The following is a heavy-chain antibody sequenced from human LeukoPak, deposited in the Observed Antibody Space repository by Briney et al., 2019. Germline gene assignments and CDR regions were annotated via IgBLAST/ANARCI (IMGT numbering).Heavy chain of an antibody. J-gene: IGHJ3*02. CDR3: ATGGSYYIAFNI. V-gene: IGHV1-24*01. D-gene: IGHD1-26*01. CDR2: FDPEDGET. Sequence: GASVKVSCKVSGYTLTELSMHWVRQAPGKGLEWMGGFDPEDGETIYAQKFQGRVTMTEDTSTDTAYMELSSLRSEDTAVYYCATGGSYYIAFNIWGQGTMVTVSS. CDR1: GYTLTELS.